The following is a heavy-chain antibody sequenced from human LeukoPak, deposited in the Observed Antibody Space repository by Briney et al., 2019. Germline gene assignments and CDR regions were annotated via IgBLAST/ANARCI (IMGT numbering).Heavy chain of an antibody. CDR1: GFTFSSYS. Sequence: GGSLRLSCAASGFTFSSYSMNWVRQAPGKGLEWVSSISSSSSYIYYADSVKGRFTISRDNAKNSLYLQMNSLRAKDTAVYYCASTTRDTAMINWGQGTLVTVSS. J-gene: IGHJ4*02. CDR3: ASTTRDTAMIN. V-gene: IGHV3-21*01. CDR2: ISSSSSYI. D-gene: IGHD5-18*01.